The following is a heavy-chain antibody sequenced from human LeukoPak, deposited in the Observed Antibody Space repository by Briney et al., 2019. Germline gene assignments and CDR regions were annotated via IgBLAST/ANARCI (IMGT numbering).Heavy chain of an antibody. CDR3: ARGAALVTDKYFDY. CDR1: GGSMSNYH. V-gene: IGHV4-59*08. D-gene: IGHD5-18*01. J-gene: IGHJ4*01. CDR2: IYYSGST. Sequence: SETLSLICTVSGGSMSNYHWSWIRQSPGKGLEWIGYIYYSGSTNYNPSLKSRVTISADTSKNQFSLKLSSVTAADTAMYYCARGAALVTDKYFDYWGHGTLVAVSS.